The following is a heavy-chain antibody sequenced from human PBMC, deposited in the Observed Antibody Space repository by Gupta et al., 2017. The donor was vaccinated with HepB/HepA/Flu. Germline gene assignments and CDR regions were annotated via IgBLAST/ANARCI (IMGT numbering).Heavy chain of an antibody. CDR1: GFTFSTSW. CDR3: ARDRAYIQFDY. J-gene: IGHJ4*02. CDR2: ISQQGSMS. V-gene: IGHV3-7*01. D-gene: IGHD1-1*01. Sequence: EVQLVESGGGLVQPGGSLRLSCAASGFTFSTSWMNWIRQAPGKGLERVAYISQQGSMSAEVDSVKGRFTISRDNAKNSVYLQMHSLRAEDTAVYYCARDRAYIQFDYWGQGTLVTVSS.